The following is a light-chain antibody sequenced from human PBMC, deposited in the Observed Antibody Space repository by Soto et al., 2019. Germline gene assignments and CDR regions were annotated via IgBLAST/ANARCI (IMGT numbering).Light chain of an antibody. CDR3: QQRSNWPYT. CDR1: QSVSSY. V-gene: IGKV3-11*01. Sequence: EIVLTQSPATLSLSPGERATLSCRASQSVSSYLAWYQQKPGQAPRLLIYDASNRATGIPARFSGSGSGTDFTLTINSLEPEDVAVYYCQQRSNWPYTFGQGTKLEIK. CDR2: DAS. J-gene: IGKJ2*01.